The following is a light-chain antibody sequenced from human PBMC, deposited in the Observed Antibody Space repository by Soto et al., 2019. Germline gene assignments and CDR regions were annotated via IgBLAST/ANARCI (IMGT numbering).Light chain of an antibody. CDR3: QQGHNWPLT. J-gene: IGKJ2*01. V-gene: IGKV3-15*01. Sequence: EIVMTQSPATLSLSPGERAALSCRASQSINSELAWYQQKPGQPPRLLIYGASTRATGVPARFTGSESGSEFTLTISGLQSEDFAVYYCQQGHNWPLTFSQGTRLEI. CDR2: GAS. CDR1: QSINSE.